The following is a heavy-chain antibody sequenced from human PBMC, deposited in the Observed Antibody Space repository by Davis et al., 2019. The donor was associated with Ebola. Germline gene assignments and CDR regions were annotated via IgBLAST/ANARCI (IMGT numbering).Heavy chain of an antibody. CDR1: GYNFSENW. CDR2: IYPGDSDT. CDR3: ARHITAMGVPFDI. D-gene: IGHD5-18*01. V-gene: IGHV5-51*01. J-gene: IGHJ3*02. Sequence: GESLKISCKGSGYNFSENWIGWVRQMPGKGLEWMGMIYPGDSDTKYSPPLQGQVTISADNSINTVYLQWNNLKASDSGIYYCARHITAMGVPFDIWGQGTMVTVSS.